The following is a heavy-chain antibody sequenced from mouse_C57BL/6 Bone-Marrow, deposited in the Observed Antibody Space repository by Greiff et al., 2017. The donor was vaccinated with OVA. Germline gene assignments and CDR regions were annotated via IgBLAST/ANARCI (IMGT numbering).Heavy chain of an antibody. CDR1: GFTFSDYG. Sequence: EVQGVESGGGLVQPGGSLKLSCAASGFTFSDYGMAWVRQAPRKGPEWVAFISNLAYSIYYADTVTGRFTISRENAKNTLYLEMSSLRSEDTAMYYCARQKRGYSNYWYFDVWGTGTTVTVSS. V-gene: IGHV5-15*01. J-gene: IGHJ1*03. D-gene: IGHD2-5*01. CDR3: ARQKRGYSNYWYFDV. CDR2: ISNLAYSI.